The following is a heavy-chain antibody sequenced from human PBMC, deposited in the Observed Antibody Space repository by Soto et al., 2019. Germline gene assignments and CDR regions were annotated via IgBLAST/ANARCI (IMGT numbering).Heavy chain of an antibody. CDR1: GYTLTENY. CDR3: ARSLTTLTTLLDY. V-gene: IGHV1-2*02. Sequence: ASVKVSCKASGYTLTENYMHWVREAPGQGRAWMGWITPTGGTNYAQKFQGRGTMTRDTSISTAYMELSRLRSDDTAVYYCARSLTTLTTLLDYWGQGTLVTVSS. CDR2: ITPTGGT. J-gene: IGHJ4*02. D-gene: IGHD4-17*01.